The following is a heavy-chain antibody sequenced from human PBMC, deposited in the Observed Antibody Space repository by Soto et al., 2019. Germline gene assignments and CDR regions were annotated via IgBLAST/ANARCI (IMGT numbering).Heavy chain of an antibody. D-gene: IGHD2-21*01. J-gene: IGHJ1*01. V-gene: IGHV3-7*03. CDR1: GFIFRDYW. CDR2: IKVDGTEK. Sequence: GGSLRLSCAASGFIFRDYWMNWVRQAPGKGPEWVANIKVDGTEKNYVDSVKGRFTISRDNAKNSLYLQMNSLRVEDTAVYYCARDDICDGVKCILRYFQQWGQGTPVTVSS. CDR3: ARDDICDGVKCILRYFQQ.